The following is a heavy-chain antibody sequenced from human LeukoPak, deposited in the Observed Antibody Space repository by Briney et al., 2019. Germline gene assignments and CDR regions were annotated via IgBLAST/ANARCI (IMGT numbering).Heavy chain of an antibody. CDR1: GFTFSNYA. CDR2: TSRGGGGT. CDR3: AKDSLAVTSVPNFFDY. J-gene: IGHJ4*02. Sequence: GGSLRLSYAASGFTFSNYAMSWVRLAPGKGLEWVSSTSRGGGGTYYRDSVKGRFTISRDNSKNTLYLQLDSLKAEDTAVYYCAKDSLAVTSVPNFFDYWGQGTLVTVSS. V-gene: IGHV3-23*01. D-gene: IGHD6-19*01.